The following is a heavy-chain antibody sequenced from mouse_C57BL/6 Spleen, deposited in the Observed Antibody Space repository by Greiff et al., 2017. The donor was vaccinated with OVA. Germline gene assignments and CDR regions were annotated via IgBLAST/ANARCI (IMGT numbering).Heavy chain of an antibody. CDR1: GYTFTSYG. J-gene: IGHJ2*01. D-gene: IGHD1-1*01. V-gene: IGHV1-81*01. CDR2: IYPRSGNT. Sequence: ESGAELARPGASVKLSSKASGYTFTSYGISWVKQRTGQGLEWIGEIYPRSGNTYYNEKFKGKATLTADKSSSTAYMELRSLTSEDSAVYFCARWGTTVVGDYWGQGTTLTVSS. CDR3: ARWGTTVVGDY.